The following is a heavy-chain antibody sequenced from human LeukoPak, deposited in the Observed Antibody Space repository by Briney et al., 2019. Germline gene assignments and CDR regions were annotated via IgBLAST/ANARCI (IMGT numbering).Heavy chain of an antibody. CDR2: ISSTTSHI. J-gene: IGHJ4*02. CDR3: ARWPIAAAPPVYYFDY. V-gene: IGHV3-21*01. CDR1: VFTFSSYA. D-gene: IGHD6-13*01. Sequence: GGSLRLSCAASVFTFSSYAMSWVRQAPGKGLEWVSSISSTTSHIYYADSVTGRFTISRDNAKNSLYLQMNSLRAEDTAVYYCARWPIAAAPPVYYFDYWGQGTLVTVSS.